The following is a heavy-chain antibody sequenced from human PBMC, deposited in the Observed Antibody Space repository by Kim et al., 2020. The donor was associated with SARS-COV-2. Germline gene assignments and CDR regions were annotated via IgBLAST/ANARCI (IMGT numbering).Heavy chain of an antibody. V-gene: IGHV3-53*01. D-gene: IGHD1-26*01. J-gene: IGHJ6*02. CDR2: IYSGGST. CDR3: ARSSGSLYYYYYGMDV. Sequence: GGSLRLSCAASGFTVSSNYMSWVRQAPGKGLEWVSVIYSGGSTYYADSVKGRFTISRDNSKNTLYLQMNSLRAEDTAVYYCARSSGSLYYYYYGMDVWGQGTTVTVSS. CDR1: GFTVSSNY.